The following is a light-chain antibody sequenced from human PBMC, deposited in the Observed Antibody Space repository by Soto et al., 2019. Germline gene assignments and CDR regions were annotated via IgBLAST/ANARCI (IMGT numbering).Light chain of an antibody. Sequence: PALTQPASVSGSPGQSITISCTGTSSDVGGYKYVSWYQQHPGKAPKFLIYEVSNRPSGVSSRFSGSKSGNTASLTISGLQAEDEADYYCTSKTSTSPYVFGTGTKVTVL. CDR2: EVS. CDR3: TSKTSTSPYV. J-gene: IGLJ1*01. CDR1: SSDVGGYKY. V-gene: IGLV2-14*01.